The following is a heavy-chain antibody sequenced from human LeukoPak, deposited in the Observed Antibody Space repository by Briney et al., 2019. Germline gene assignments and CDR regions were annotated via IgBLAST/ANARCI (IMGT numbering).Heavy chain of an antibody. CDR1: GFTVSSNY. D-gene: IGHD3-10*01. CDR2: IYSGGST. Sequence: GGSLRLSCAASGFTVSSNYMSWVRQAPGKGLEWVSVIYSGGSTYYADSVKGRFTISRDNSKNTLYLQMNSLRAEDTAVYYCASDRSTTMVRGVITLGYWGQGTLVTVTS. J-gene: IGHJ4*02. CDR3: ASDRSTTMVRGVITLGY. V-gene: IGHV3-66*01.